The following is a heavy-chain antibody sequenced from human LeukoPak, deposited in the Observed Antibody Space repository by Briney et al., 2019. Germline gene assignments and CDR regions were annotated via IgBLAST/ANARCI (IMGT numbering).Heavy chain of an antibody. Sequence: ETLSLTCTVSGGSISSSSYYWGWIRQPPGKGLAWVSSISTSSSYIYFADSVKGRFTISRDNAKNSVYLQMNSLRAEDTAVYYCARDRLGYRLHYFDYWGQGTLVTVSS. J-gene: IGHJ4*02. V-gene: IGHV3-21*01. CDR1: GGSISSSS. D-gene: IGHD5-12*01. CDR3: ARDRLGYRLHYFDY. CDR2: ISTSSSYI.